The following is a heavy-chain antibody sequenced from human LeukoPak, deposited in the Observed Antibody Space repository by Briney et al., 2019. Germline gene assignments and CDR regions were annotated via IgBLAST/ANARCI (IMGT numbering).Heavy chain of an antibody. CDR3: ATESGTYSGTCFDY. D-gene: IGHD1-26*01. J-gene: IGHJ4*02. CDR2: ISSSSNTI. Sequence: GGSLRLSCAASGFTFSSYNMNWVRQAPGKGLEWVSYISSSSNTIYYADSVKGRFTISRDNAKNSLYLQMNSLRAEDTAVYYCATESGTYSGTCFDYWGQGTLVTVSS. V-gene: IGHV3-48*01. CDR1: GFTFSSYN.